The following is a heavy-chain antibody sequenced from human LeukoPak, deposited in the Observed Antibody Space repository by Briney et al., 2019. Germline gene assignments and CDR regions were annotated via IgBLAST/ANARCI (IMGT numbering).Heavy chain of an antibody. D-gene: IGHD6-19*01. CDR2: IYHSGST. CDR3: TRAPPYGSGWSKGVLHY. Sequence: RSSGALSLTCAVSGDSISSNNWWSWVRQPPGKGLEWIGEIYHSGSTNYNPFLKSRVTISVDKSKNQFSLKLSSVTAADTAVYYCTRAPPYGSGWSKGVLHYWGQGTLVTVSS. CDR1: GDSISSNNW. V-gene: IGHV4-4*02. J-gene: IGHJ4*02.